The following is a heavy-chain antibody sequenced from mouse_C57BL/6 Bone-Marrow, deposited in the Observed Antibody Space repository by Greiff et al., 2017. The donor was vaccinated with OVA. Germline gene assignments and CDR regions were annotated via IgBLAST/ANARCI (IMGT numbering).Heavy chain of an antibody. V-gene: IGHV1-82*01. CDR2: IYPGDGDT. CDR3: ARCDRLCYYFDY. CDR1: GYAFSSSW. Sequence: VQLQESGPELVKPGASVKISCKASGYAFSSSWMNWVKQRPGQGLEWIGRIYPGDGDTTYNGKFKGKATLTADKSSSTAYMQLSSLTSEDSAVYFCARCDRLCYYFDYWGQGTTLTVSS. J-gene: IGHJ2*01. D-gene: IGHD2-13*01.